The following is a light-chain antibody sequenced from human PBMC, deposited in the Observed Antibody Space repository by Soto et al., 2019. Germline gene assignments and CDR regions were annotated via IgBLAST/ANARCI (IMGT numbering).Light chain of an antibody. CDR3: LSFTSSHIYV. CDR2: EVT. V-gene: IGLV2-14*03. J-gene: IGLJ1*01. CDR1: ASRVGGYNA. Sequence: QCVLTQPASVSGSRGQLSTISCTGTASRVGGYNAVSWYQQHPGKAPKLMIYEVTDRPSGVSNRFSGSKSGNTASLTISGLQAEDEADYYCLSFTSSHIYVFGTGTKVTVL.